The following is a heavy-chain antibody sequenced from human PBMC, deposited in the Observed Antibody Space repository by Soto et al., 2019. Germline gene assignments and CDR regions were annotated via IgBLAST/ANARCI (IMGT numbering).Heavy chain of an antibody. Sequence: TRSENCTVADGSITSRRYYRGWIRQPPGKGLEWIGHIHNSGSPYNNPSLKSRVTISADTSMNQFSLALTSVTAADTAMYYCARGSTTEKVDSWGQGILVTVSS. CDR3: ARGSTTEKVDS. CDR2: IHNSGSP. V-gene: IGHV4-30-4*08. J-gene: IGHJ4*02. CDR1: DGSITSRRYY.